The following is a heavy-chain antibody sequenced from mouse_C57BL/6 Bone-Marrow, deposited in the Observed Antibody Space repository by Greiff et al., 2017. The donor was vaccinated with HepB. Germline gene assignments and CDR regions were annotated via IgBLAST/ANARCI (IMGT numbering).Heavy chain of an antibody. Sequence: VKLSCKASGYTFTSYGISWVKQRTGQGLEWIGEIYPRSGNTYYNEKFKGKATLTADKSSSTAYMELRSLTSEDSAVYFCARRRGTGTQTRLDYWGQGTTLTVSS. V-gene: IGHV1-81*01. CDR2: IYPRSGNT. J-gene: IGHJ2*01. CDR3: ARRRGTGTQTRLDY. CDR1: GYTFTSYG. D-gene: IGHD4-1*01.